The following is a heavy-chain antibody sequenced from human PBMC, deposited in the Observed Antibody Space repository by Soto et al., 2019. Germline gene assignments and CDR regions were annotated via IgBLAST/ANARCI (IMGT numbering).Heavy chain of an antibody. J-gene: IGHJ4*02. D-gene: IGHD3-22*01. CDR1: GGTFSRYA. CDR3: ARGQGPYCDSSGYSRNDY. V-gene: IGHV1-69*13. Sequence: SVKVSCKASGGTFSRYAISWVRQAPGQGLEWMGGIIPIFGTANYAQKFQGRVTITADESTSTAYMELSSLRSEDTAVYYCARGQGPYCDSSGYSRNDYWGQGTLVTVSS. CDR2: IIPIFGTA.